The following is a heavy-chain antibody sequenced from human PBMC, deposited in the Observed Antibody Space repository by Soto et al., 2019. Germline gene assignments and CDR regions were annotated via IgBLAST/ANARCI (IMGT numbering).Heavy chain of an antibody. V-gene: IGHV3-9*01. D-gene: IGHD3-10*01. CDR1: GFTFDHFA. CDR3: VKDKGGTFYYVSVQFPYYFFHF. Sequence: PGGSLRLSCVASGFTFDHFAMHWVRQAPGRGLEWVSGITWNGDSKVYVDSVKGRFSISRDNAKDSLYLEMNTLRAEDTAFYYCVKDKGGTFYYVSVQFPYYFFHFRGPGALLTV. CDR2: ITWNGDSK. J-gene: IGHJ4*02.